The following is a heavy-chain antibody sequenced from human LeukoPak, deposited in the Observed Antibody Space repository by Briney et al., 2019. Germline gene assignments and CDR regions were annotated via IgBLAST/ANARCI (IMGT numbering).Heavy chain of an antibody. CDR3: ARDPYGDTGDY. D-gene: IGHD4-17*01. CDR1: GFTVSCNY. V-gene: IGHV3-53*01. Sequence: GGSLRLSCAASGFTVSCNYMSWVRQAPGKGLEWVSVIYSGGSTYYADSVKGRFTISRDNSKNTLYLQMNSLRAEDTAVYYCARDPYGDTGDYWGQGTLVTVSS. CDR2: IYSGGST. J-gene: IGHJ4*02.